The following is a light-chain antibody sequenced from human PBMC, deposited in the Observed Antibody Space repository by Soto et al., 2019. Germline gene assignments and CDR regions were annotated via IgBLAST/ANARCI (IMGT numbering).Light chain of an antibody. CDR1: QSVLYSSNNKNY. V-gene: IGKV4-1*01. CDR2: WAS. CDR3: QQYYSTLLT. J-gene: IGKJ4*01. Sequence: DIVMTQSPDSLAVSLGERATINCKSSQSVLYSSNNKNYLAWYQQKPGQPPKPLIYWASTRESGVPDRFSGSGSGTDFTLTISSLQAEDVAVYYCQQYYSTLLTFGGGTKVDIK.